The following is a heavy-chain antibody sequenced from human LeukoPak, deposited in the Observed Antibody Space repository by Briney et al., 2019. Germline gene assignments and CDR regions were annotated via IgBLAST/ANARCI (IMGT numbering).Heavy chain of an antibody. CDR1: GYTFTSYY. J-gene: IGHJ2*01. Sequence: ASVKVSCKASGYTFTSYYMHWVRQAPGQGLERMGIINPSGGSTSYAQKFQGRVTMTRDTSTSTVYMELSSLRSEDTAVYYCAGGVGVPYWYFDLWGRGTLVTVSS. CDR2: INPSGGST. D-gene: IGHD1-26*01. V-gene: IGHV1-46*01. CDR3: AGGVGVPYWYFDL.